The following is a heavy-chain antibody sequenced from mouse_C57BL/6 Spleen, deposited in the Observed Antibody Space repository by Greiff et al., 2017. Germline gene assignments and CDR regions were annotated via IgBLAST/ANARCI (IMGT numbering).Heavy chain of an antibody. CDR3: ARWVYSNYAMDY. Sequence: QVQLQQPGAELVKPGASVKLSCTASGYTFTSYWMHWVKQRPGQGLEWIGMIHPNSGSTNYNEKFKSKATLTVDKSSSTAYMQLSSLTSEDSAVDYCARWVYSNYAMDYWGQGTSVTVSS. J-gene: IGHJ4*01. V-gene: IGHV1-64*01. CDR1: GYTFTSYW. CDR2: IHPNSGST. D-gene: IGHD2-5*01.